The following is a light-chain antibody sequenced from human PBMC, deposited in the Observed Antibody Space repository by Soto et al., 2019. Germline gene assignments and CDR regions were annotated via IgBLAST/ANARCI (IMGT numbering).Light chain of an antibody. CDR3: QQCYSTRS. CDR2: AAS. V-gene: IGKV1-39*01. J-gene: IGKJ1*01. CDR1: QIISNY. Sequence: IQMAQSPSSLSASVVDSVTISYRAQQIISNYLNWYQQKPGKAPKLLIYAASSLQSGVPSRFSGSGSGTDFTLTISSLQPEDFATYYCQQCYSTRSFGHGTKVDIK.